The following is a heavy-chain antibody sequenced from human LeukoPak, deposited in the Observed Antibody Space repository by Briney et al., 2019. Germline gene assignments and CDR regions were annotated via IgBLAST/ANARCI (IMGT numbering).Heavy chain of an antibody. J-gene: IGHJ4*02. CDR1: GFSISSGYY. CDR2: IYHSGST. V-gene: IGHV4-38-2*01. CDR3: ARRPISTGIDY. D-gene: IGHD1-1*01. Sequence: ASETLSLTCAVSGFSISSGYYWDWIRQPPGKGLEWIGNIYHSGSTYYNPSLKSRVTRSVGTSKNQFSLKLTSVTAADTAVYYCARRPISTGIDYWGQGTLVTVSS.